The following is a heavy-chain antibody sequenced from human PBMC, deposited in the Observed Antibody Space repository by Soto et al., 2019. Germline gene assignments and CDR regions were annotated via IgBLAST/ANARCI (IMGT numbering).Heavy chain of an antibody. CDR2: MNPNSGHT. CDR3: KRGRNSGDGYNGGGY. D-gene: IGHD1-1*01. Sequence: SVKVSYLPCAYAFTHFDINRVRQATGQGLEWMGWMNPNSGHTGYAQKFQGRFTMTSDTSISTAYMELSRLRYEDTAVYYCKRGRNSGDGYNGGGYWGQGTMVTVSS. CDR1: AYAFTHFD. V-gene: IGHV1-8*01. J-gene: IGHJ4*02.